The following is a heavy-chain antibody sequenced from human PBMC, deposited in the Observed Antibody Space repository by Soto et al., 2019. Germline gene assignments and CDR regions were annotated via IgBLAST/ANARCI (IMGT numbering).Heavy chain of an antibody. J-gene: IGHJ6*03. D-gene: IGHD3-10*01. V-gene: IGHV1-18*01. Sequence: ASVKVSCKASGYTFTSYGISWVRQAPGQGLEWMGWISAYNGNTNYAQKLQGRVTMTTDTSTSTAYMELRSLRSDDTAVYYCARVWLGESHPHYYYYYYMDVWGKGTTVTVSS. CDR1: GYTFTSYG. CDR2: ISAYNGNT. CDR3: ARVWLGESHPHYYYYYYMDV.